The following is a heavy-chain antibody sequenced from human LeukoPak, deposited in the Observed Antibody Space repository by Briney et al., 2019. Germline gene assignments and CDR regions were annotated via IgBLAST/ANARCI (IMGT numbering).Heavy chain of an antibody. V-gene: IGHV3-23*01. CDR3: AKPFITMVRGVIINGNIFGY. D-gene: IGHD3-10*01. J-gene: IGHJ4*02. CDR1: GFTFSSYA. Sequence: GGSLRLSCAASGFTFSSYAMSWVRQAPGKGLEGVSAISGSGGSTYYAAYVKGRFTISRDNSKNTLYLPMHSLRAADTAVYSCAKPFITMVRGVIINGNIFGYWGQGTLVTVSS. CDR2: ISGSGGST.